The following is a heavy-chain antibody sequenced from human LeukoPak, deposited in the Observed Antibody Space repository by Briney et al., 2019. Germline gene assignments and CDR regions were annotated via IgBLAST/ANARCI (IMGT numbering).Heavy chain of an antibody. D-gene: IGHD4-17*01. Sequence: PGGSLRLSCAASGFTFSDYYMSWIRQAPGKGLEWVSYISNSGDNIYYADSVKGRFTITRDNAKNSLYLQMNSLRAEDTALYYCAKDFWDGDSYYYYYYGMDVWGQGTTVTVSS. CDR1: GFTFSDYY. V-gene: IGHV3-11*01. CDR3: AKDFWDGDSYYYYYYGMDV. CDR2: ISNSGDNI. J-gene: IGHJ6*02.